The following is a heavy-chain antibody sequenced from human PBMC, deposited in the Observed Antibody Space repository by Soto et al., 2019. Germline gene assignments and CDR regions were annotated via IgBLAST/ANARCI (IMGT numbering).Heavy chain of an antibody. CDR2: IMPIFRTP. D-gene: IGHD3-10*01. CDR1: AGTLCSSA. J-gene: IGHJ6*02. CDR3: ARDKDRQQLGGNYYYMLDV. V-gene: IGHV1-69*01. Sequence: QVLQLQSGGEVKKQRCSSKDASKDAAGTLCSSAVSCWVRQAPGQGVEWMGGIMPIFRTPDYAQKFQGRVTITADESTSTAYMELSGLRSDDTAVYYCARDKDRQQLGGNYYYMLDVWGQGTTVTVSS.